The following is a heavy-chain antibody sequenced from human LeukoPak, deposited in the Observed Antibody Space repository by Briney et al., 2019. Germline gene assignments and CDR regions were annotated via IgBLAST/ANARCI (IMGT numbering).Heavy chain of an antibody. Sequence: GGSLRLSCAASGFTFSSYEMNWVRQAPGKGLEWVSYIGSSGITIRYEDSVKGRFTISRDNAKNSLYLQMNSLRAEDTAVYYCARAPSPRYFDYWGQGTLVTVSS. CDR1: GFTFSSYE. CDR3: ARAPSPRYFDY. V-gene: IGHV3-48*03. CDR2: IGSSGITI. J-gene: IGHJ4*02.